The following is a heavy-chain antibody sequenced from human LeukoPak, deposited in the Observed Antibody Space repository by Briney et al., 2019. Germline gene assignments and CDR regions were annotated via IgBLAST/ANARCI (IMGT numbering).Heavy chain of an antibody. V-gene: IGHV1-18*01. J-gene: IGHJ4*02. D-gene: IGHD6-13*01. CDR1: GYTFTNYG. Sequence: GASVKVSYKASGYTFTNYGITWVRQAPGQGLEWMGWISAYNGNTNYAQKLQGRLTMTTDTSTSTAYMELRSLRSDDTAVYYCARDLAAAGLHPDYWGQGTLVTVSS. CDR3: ARDLAAAGLHPDY. CDR2: ISAYNGNT.